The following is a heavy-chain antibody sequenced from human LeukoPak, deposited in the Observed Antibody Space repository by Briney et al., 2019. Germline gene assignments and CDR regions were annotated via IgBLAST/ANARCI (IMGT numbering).Heavy chain of an antibody. J-gene: IGHJ4*02. D-gene: IGHD5-18*01. Sequence: GGSLRLSCAASGFTFSSYWMSWVRQAPGKGLEWVANIKQDGSEKYYVDSVKGRFTISRDNAKNSLYLQMNSLRAEDTAVYYCAREIYSYGSNPGDGNYWGQGTLVTVSS. CDR3: AREIYSYGSNPGDGNY. V-gene: IGHV3-7*01. CDR1: GFTFSSYW. CDR2: IKQDGSEK.